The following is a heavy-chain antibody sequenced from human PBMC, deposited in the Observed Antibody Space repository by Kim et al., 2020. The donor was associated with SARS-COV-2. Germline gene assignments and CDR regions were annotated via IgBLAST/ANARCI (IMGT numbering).Heavy chain of an antibody. J-gene: IGHJ6*02. Sequence: TYKPSRKSRVTISVDTSKNQFSLKLKSVTTADTAVYYCARDRKDDYGMDVWGQGTTVTVSS. V-gene: IGHV4-59*01. CDR3: ARDRKDDYGMDV.